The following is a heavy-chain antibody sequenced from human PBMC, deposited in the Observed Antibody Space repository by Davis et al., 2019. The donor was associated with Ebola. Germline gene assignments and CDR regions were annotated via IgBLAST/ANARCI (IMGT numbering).Heavy chain of an antibody. CDR3: ARGVYGAYFDS. CDR2: IEYNGRT. V-gene: IGHV4-59*01. CDR1: GASISPYY. J-gene: IGHJ4*02. Sequence: PAASLCLSCTLSGASISPYYWSWIRPSPGTGLEWVGYIEYNGRTEYIPSLNSRVTISLDTSKRQFSLKLSSMTAADSAVYFCARGVYGAYFDSWGQGALVTVSS. D-gene: IGHD4-17*01.